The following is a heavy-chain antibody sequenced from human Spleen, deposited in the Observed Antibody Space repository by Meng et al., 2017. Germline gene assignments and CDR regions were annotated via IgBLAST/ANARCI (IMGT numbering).Heavy chain of an antibody. J-gene: IGHJ4*02. V-gene: IGHV3-23*01. D-gene: IGHD3-10*01. CDR2: ISGSGGST. CDR1: GFTFDDYA. CDR3: AKDRQWFGE. Sequence: GGSLRLSCAASGFTFDDYAMHWVRQAPGKGLEWVSAISGSGGSTYYADSVKGQFTISRDNSKNTLYLQMNSLRAEDTAVYYCAKDRQWFGEWGQGTLVTVSS.